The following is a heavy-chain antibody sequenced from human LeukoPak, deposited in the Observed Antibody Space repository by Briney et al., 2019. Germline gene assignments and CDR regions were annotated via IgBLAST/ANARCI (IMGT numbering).Heavy chain of an antibody. CDR1: GFTFSSSA. CDR3: AKVSSGIIDD. CDR2: ISGSGAST. J-gene: IGHJ4*02. D-gene: IGHD1-26*01. V-gene: IGHV3-23*01. Sequence: GGSLRLSCAASGFTFSSSAMSWVRQAPGKGLEWVAAISGSGASTYYADSVEGRFTISRDNSKSTLYLQMNSLRAEDTAVYYCAKVSSGIIDDWGQGTLVTVSS.